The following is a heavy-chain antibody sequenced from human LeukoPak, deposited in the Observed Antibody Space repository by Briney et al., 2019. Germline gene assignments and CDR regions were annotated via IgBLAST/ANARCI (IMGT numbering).Heavy chain of an antibody. CDR2: IYTSGST. CDR1: GGSISSYY. CDR3: ATSYSGYELGGAFDI. Sequence: SETLSLTCTVSGGSISSYYWSWIRQPARKGLEWIGRIYTSGSTNYNPSLKSRVTMSVDTSKNQFSLKLSSVTAADTAVYYCATSYSGYELGGAFDIWGQGTMVTVSS. V-gene: IGHV4-4*07. D-gene: IGHD5-12*01. J-gene: IGHJ3*02.